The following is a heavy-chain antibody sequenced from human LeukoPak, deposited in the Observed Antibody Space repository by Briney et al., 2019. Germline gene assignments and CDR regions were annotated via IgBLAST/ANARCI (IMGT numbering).Heavy chain of an antibody. CDR3: AREDFWNPEGPRYYYYYMDV. V-gene: IGHV3-48*01. CDR1: GFTFSSYS. CDR2: ISSSSSTI. D-gene: IGHD3-3*01. J-gene: IGHJ6*03. Sequence: GGSLRLSCAASGFTFSSYSMNWVRQAPGKGLEWVSYISSSSSTIYYADSVKGRFTISRDNAKNSLYLQMNSLRAEDTAVYYCAREDFWNPEGPRYYYYYMDVWGKGTTVTVSS.